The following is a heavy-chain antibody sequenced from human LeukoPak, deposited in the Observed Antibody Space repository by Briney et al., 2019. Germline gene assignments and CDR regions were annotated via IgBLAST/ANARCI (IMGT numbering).Heavy chain of an antibody. J-gene: IGHJ4*02. D-gene: IGHD3-10*01. V-gene: IGHV3-48*03. CDR2: ISNSGGSV. CDR1: GFIFNSYD. CDR3: AGGPQYVGSFPY. Sequence: GGSLRLSCAASGFIFNSYDMAWVRQAPGMGLECVGYISNSGGSVKCAVSVRGRFTMSTDCAEMALYLKMDNVGVYCAAVYYCAGGPQYVGSFPYWGQGTLVAVSS.